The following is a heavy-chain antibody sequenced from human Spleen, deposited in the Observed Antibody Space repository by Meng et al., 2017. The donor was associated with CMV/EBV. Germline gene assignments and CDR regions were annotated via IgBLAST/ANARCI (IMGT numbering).Heavy chain of an antibody. J-gene: IGHJ4*02. Sequence: LSCASSGFTFDDYGMSWVRQAPGKGLEWVSGINGVGGSTDYADSVRGRFIISRDNAKNSLYLQINSLRVEDTAFYYCARRLAGAVDYWGQGTLVTVSS. CDR3: ARRLAGAVDY. CDR1: GFTFDDYG. CDR2: INGVGGST. D-gene: IGHD6-13*01. V-gene: IGHV3-20*04.